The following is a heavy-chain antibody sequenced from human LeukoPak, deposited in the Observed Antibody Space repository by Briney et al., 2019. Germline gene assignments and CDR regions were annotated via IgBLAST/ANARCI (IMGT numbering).Heavy chain of an antibody. V-gene: IGHV3-74*01. J-gene: IGHJ5*02. D-gene: IGHD2-2*02. CDR1: GFTFSSYW. Sequence: GGSLRLSCTASGFTFSSYWMHWVRQAPGKGLVWVSRINTDGSSTSYADSVKGRFTISRDNAKNTLYLQMNSLRAEDTAVYYCARVPIFCSSTSGYIPWGQGTLVTVSS. CDR2: INTDGSST. CDR3: ARVPIFCSSTSGYIP.